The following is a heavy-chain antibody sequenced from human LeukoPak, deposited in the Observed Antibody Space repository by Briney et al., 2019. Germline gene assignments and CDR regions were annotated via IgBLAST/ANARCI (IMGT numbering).Heavy chain of an antibody. CDR1: GGSISSSSYY. CDR3: ARRSHCSSTSCPRGHYYYYYMDV. J-gene: IGHJ6*03. D-gene: IGHD2-2*01. Sequence: PSETLSLTCTVSGGSISSSSYYWGWIRQPPGKGLEWIGSIYYSVSTYYNPSLKSRVTISVDTSKNQFSLKLSSVTAADTAVYYCARRSHCSSTSCPRGHYYYYYMDVWGKGTTVTVSS. V-gene: IGHV4-39*01. CDR2: IYYSVST.